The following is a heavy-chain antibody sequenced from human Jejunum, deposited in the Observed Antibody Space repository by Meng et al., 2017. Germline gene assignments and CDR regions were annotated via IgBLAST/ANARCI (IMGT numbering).Heavy chain of an antibody. V-gene: IGHV2-5*01. CDR3: AHRQNSCFDY. CDR2: IYGNDDK. Sequence: HITLKWSGPTLVKPTQTLSLTCTFSGFSLSTSGVAVGWIRQPPGKALEWLALIYGNDDKRYSPSLKSRLTITKDTSKNQVVLTMTNVDPVDTATYYCAHRQNSCFDYWGQGALVTVSS. J-gene: IGHJ4*02. D-gene: IGHD2-2*01. CDR1: GFSLSTSGVA.